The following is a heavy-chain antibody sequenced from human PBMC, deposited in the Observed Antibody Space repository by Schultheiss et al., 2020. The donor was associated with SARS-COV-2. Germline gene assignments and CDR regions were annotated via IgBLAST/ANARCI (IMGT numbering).Heavy chain of an antibody. D-gene: IGHD2-2*01. CDR1: GFTFDVYA. Sequence: GESLKISCAASGFTFDVYAMHWVRQAPGKGLEWVSSISSSSSYIYYADSVKGRFTISRDNAKNSLYLQMNSLRAEDTAVYYCAKVVSAQTYCSSTSCPRDWFDPWGQGTLVTVSS. J-gene: IGHJ5*02. CDR2: ISSSSSYI. V-gene: IGHV3-21*01. CDR3: AKVVSAQTYCSSTSCPRDWFDP.